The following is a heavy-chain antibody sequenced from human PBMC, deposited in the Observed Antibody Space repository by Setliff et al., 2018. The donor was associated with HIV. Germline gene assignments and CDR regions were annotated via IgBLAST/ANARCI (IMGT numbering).Heavy chain of an antibody. CDR1: GFTFSSYA. D-gene: IGHD6-19*01. CDR2: ISGRGGST. V-gene: IGHV3-23*01. CDR3: ASEAGASSGWFGY. Sequence: GGSLRLSCAASGFTFSSYAMSWVRQAPGKGLEWVSAISGRGGSTYYADSVKGRFTISRDNSKNTVYLQMNSLRAEDTAVYYCASEAGASSGWFGYWGQGTLVTVSS. J-gene: IGHJ5*01.